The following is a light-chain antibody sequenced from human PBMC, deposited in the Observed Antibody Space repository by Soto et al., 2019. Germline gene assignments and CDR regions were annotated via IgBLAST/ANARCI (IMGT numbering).Light chain of an antibody. V-gene: IGKV1-39*01. Sequence: DIQMTQSPSSLSASVGDRVTITCRASQSISSYLNWSQQNPGQAPQLLISAASSLQSGVPSRFSGSGAGTDFTLTISSLQPEDFATYYCQQSYRTPLTFGGGTKVEIK. CDR3: QQSYRTPLT. CDR2: AAS. J-gene: IGKJ4*01. CDR1: QSISSY.